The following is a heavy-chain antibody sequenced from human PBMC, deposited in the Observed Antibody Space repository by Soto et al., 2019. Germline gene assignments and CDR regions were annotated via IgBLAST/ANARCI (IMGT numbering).Heavy chain of an antibody. Sequence: SVKVSCKASGGTFNSYTISWVRQAPGHGLEWMGRIIPILGIANYAQKFQGRVTTTADKSTSTAYMELNSLRSEDTAVYYCARGVGYNYAAFDIWGQGTMVTVSS. D-gene: IGHD5-12*01. CDR1: GGTFNSYT. CDR2: IIPILGIA. CDR3: ARGVGYNYAAFDI. J-gene: IGHJ3*02. V-gene: IGHV1-69*02.